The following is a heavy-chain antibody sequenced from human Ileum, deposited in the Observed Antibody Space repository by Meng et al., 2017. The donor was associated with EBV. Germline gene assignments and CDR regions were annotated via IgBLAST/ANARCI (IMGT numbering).Heavy chain of an antibody. CDR1: GVSISSGYFH. D-gene: IGHD1-26*01. V-gene: IGHV4-30-4*01. J-gene: IGHJ4*02. Sequence: QVPLQEPGPGLVKPSQTLSLTCAVSGVSISSGYFHWSWIRQPPGKGLEWIGHSGSTSYNPSLKSRVTISVDTSKNQFSLKVDSATAGDTAVYYCVSYAVGAGGIGYWGQGILVTVSS. CDR2: HSGST. CDR3: VSYAVGAGGIGY.